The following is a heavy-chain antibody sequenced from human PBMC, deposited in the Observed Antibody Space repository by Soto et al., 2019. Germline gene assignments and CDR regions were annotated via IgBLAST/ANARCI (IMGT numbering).Heavy chain of an antibody. V-gene: IGHV1-8*01. CDR3: ARDSGYSGYDRPFDY. CDR1: GYTFTSYD. D-gene: IGHD5-12*01. J-gene: IGHJ4*02. CDR2: MNPNSGNT. Sequence: ASVKVSCKASGYTFTSYDINWVRQATGQGLEWMGWMNPNSGNTGYAQKFQGRVTMTRNTSISTAYMELRSLRSDDTAVYYCARDSGYSGYDRPFDYWGQGTLVTVSS.